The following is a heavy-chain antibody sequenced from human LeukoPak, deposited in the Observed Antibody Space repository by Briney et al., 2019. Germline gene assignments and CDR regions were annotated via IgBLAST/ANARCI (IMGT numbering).Heavy chain of an antibody. CDR2: MYHSGST. Sequence: SETLSLTCTVSGGSISSSSYYWGWIRQPPGKGLEWIGSMYHSGSTYYNPSLKSRVTISVDTSKNQFSLKLSSVTAADTAVYYCARHHYYYYYMDVWGKGTTVTISS. CDR1: GGSISSSSYY. J-gene: IGHJ6*03. V-gene: IGHV4-39*01. CDR3: ARHHYYYYYMDV.